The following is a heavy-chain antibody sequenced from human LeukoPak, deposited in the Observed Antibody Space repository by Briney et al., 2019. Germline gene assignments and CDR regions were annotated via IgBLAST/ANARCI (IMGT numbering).Heavy chain of an antibody. J-gene: IGHJ4*02. Sequence: SGGSLRLSXAASGFTFSTYAMHWVRQAPGKGLEYVSAISDDGSGTYYANSVKGRFTISRDNSRNTLYLQMGSLRFEDMAVYFCARRYCTSSGCSAFDSWGQGTLVTVSS. D-gene: IGHD2-8*01. CDR2: ISDDGSGT. CDR1: GFTFSTYA. CDR3: ARRYCTSSGCSAFDS. V-gene: IGHV3-64*01.